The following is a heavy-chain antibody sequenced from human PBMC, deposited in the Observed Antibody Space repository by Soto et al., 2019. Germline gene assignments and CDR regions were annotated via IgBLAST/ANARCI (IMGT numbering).Heavy chain of an antibody. D-gene: IGHD3-3*01. CDR2: INPSGGST. J-gene: IGHJ5*02. CDR1: GYTFTSYY. Sequence: GASVKVSCKASGYTFTSYYMHWVRQAPGQGLEWMGIINPSGGSTSYAQKFQGRVTMTRDTSTSTVYMELSSLRSEDTAVYYCARCNSESSYDFWSGYLLDPWGQGTLVTVSS. V-gene: IGHV1-46*01. CDR3: ARCNSESSYDFWSGYLLDP.